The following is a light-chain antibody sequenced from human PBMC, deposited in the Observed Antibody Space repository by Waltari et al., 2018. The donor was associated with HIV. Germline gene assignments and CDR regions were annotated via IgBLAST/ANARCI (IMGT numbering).Light chain of an antibody. CDR3: AAWDDSLNGPV. CDR1: SSTIGSNT. Sequence: QSVLTQPPSASGTPGQRVTIPCSGSSSTIGSNTVTWYQQLPGTAPKLLIYSNNQRPSGVPDRFSGSKSGTSASLAISGLQSEDEADYYCAAWDDSLNGPVFGGGTKLTVL. J-gene: IGLJ3*02. CDR2: SNN. V-gene: IGLV1-44*01.